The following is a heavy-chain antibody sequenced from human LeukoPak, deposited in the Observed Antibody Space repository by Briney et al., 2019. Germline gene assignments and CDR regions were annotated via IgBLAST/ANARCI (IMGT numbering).Heavy chain of an antibody. V-gene: IGHV1-3*03. CDR3: ARGDNWNYLQFDY. Sequence: ASVKVSCKASGGTFSSYAISWVRQAPGQRLEWMGWINAGNGNTKYSQEFQGRVTITRDTSASTAYMELSSLRSEDMAVYYCARGDNWNYLQFDYWGQGTLVTVSS. CDR1: GGTFSSYA. D-gene: IGHD1-7*01. J-gene: IGHJ4*02. CDR2: INAGNGNT.